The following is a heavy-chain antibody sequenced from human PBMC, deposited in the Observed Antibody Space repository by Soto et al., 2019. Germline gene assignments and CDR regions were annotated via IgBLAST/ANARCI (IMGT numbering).Heavy chain of an antibody. J-gene: IGHJ4*02. CDR3: ARLIWIEATSFYFDV. V-gene: IGHV3-7*01. CDR2: IKQDGSDN. D-gene: IGHD1-26*01. CDR1: EFAFSRYW. Sequence: GGSLRLSCAAPEFAFSRYWMSWLRQAPGKGLEWVASIKQDGSDNHYVESVKGRFTISRDNAKNSLSLEMNSLRGEDTAVYYCARLIWIEATSFYFDVWGQGTLVTV.